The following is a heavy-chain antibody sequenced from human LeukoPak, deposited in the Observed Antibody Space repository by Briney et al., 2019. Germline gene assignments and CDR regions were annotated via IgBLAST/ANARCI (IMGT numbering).Heavy chain of an antibody. V-gene: IGHV4-59*01. D-gene: IGHD3-10*01. CDR1: GGSISTFY. J-gene: IGHJ4*02. Sequence: SETLSLTCTVSGGSISTFYWSWIRQSPGKGLEWIGYIYHRGSATYNPSLKSRVAISLDTSKNQFFLKLISVTAADTAVYYCARGGAYYTSGSYLGYWGQGTLVTVSS. CDR3: ARGGAYYTSGSYLGY. CDR2: IYHRGSA.